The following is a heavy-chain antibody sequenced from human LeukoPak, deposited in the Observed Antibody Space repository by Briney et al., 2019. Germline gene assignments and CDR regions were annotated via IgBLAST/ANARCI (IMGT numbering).Heavy chain of an antibody. CDR2: ISSSSSYI. CDR1: GFTFSSYS. V-gene: IGHV3-21*04. D-gene: IGHD3-22*01. J-gene: IGHJ4*02. CDR3: AKDSWGYYDSSGYPDQGY. Sequence: GGSLRLSCAASGFTFSSYSMNWVRQAPGKGLEWVSSISSSSSYIYYADSVKGRFTISRDNSKNTLYLQMNSLRAEDTAVYYCAKDSWGYYDSSGYPDQGYWGQGTLVTVSS.